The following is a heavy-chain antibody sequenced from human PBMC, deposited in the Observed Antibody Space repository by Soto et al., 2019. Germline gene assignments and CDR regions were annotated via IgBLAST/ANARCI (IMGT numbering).Heavy chain of an antibody. V-gene: IGHV4-59*01. CDR2: IYYRGST. J-gene: IGHJ3*02. Sequence: PSETLSLTCTVSADSISTNYWSWIRQPPGKGLEWIGHIYYRGSTNYNPSLKSRVTLSVDTSKNQFSLKLSSVTAADTAMYYCARPVGTTTDAFDIWGQGTMVTVSS. D-gene: IGHD1-26*01. CDR3: ARPVGTTTDAFDI. CDR1: ADSISTNY.